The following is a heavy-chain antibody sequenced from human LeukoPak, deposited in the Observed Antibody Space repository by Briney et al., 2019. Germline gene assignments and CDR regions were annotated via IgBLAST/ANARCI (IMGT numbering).Heavy chain of an antibody. CDR1: GFTFSAYW. CDR2: IKQDGSEK. Sequence: PGGSLRLSCAASGFTFSAYWMTWVRQAPGKGLEWVANIKQDGSEKYYVDSVKGRFTIYRDNAKNSLYLQMNSLRVEDTAVYYCARDGGRFGDYEYWGQGTLVTVSS. V-gene: IGHV3-7*01. J-gene: IGHJ4*02. D-gene: IGHD3-10*01. CDR3: ARDGGRFGDYEY.